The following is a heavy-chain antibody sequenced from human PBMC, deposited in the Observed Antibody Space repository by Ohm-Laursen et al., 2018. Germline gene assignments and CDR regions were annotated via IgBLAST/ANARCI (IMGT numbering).Heavy chain of an antibody. J-gene: IGHJ4*02. V-gene: IGHV4-59*08. CDR3: AGAPNLYYFDY. CDR1: GASISSYY. Sequence: GTLSLTCTVSGASISSYYWSWIRQPPGKGLEWIGNIDDNGNTNYNPSLQSRVTISINTSKNQFSLQLRFVTAADTAVYHCAGAPNLYYFDYWGQGTLVTVSS. D-gene: IGHD1-26*01. CDR2: IDDNGNT.